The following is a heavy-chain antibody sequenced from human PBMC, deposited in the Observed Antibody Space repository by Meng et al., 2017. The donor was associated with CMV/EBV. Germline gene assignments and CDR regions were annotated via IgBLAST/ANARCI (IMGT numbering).Heavy chain of an antibody. D-gene: IGHD5-18*01. J-gene: IGHJ4*02. CDR3: ARDMYSVDTAMGSFDY. CDR2: INSDGSST. CDR1: GFTLSSYW. Sequence: SGFTLSSYWMHWVRQAPGKGLVWVSRINSDGSSTSYADSVKGRFTISRDNAKNTLYLQMNSLRAEDTAVYYCARDMYSVDTAMGSFDYWGQGTLVTVSS. V-gene: IGHV3-74*01.